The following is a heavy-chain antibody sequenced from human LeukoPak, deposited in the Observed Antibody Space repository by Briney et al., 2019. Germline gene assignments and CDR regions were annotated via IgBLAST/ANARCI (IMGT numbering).Heavy chain of an antibody. J-gene: IGHJ4*02. V-gene: IGHV1-2*02. CDR1: GYIFSGYY. CDR2: INPNSGGT. Sequence: ASVTVSREASGYIFSGYYMHWLRQAPGQGLEWMGWINPNSGGTNYAQKFQGRVTMTRDTSISTAYMELSRLRSDDTAVYYCARDGSVGATFFDYWGQGTLVTVSS. CDR3: ARDGSVGATFFDY. D-gene: IGHD1-26*01.